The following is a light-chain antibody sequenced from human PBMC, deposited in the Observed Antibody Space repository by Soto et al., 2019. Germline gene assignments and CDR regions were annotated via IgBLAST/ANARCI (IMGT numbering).Light chain of an antibody. Sequence: EIVLTQSPDTRSWSPVEGVSGCVMASQSVSSSYLAWYQQKPGQAPRLLIYGASSRATGIPDRFSGSGSGTDFTLTISRLETEDFAVYYCQQYGSSRTFGQGTKVDIK. CDR3: QQYGSSRT. CDR1: QSVSSSY. V-gene: IGKV3-20*01. J-gene: IGKJ1*01. CDR2: GAS.